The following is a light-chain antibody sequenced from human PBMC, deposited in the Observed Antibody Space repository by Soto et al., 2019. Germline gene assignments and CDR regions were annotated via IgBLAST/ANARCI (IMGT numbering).Light chain of an antibody. Sequence: EIVMTQCPATLSVSPGERSTLSCRASQSVSSNLAWYQQKPGQAPRLLIYGASTRATGIPARFSGSGSGTDFTLTISSLEPEDFAVYYCQQRSNWPPDTFGQGTRLEIK. CDR3: QQRSNWPPDT. J-gene: IGKJ5*01. CDR2: GAS. CDR1: QSVSSN. V-gene: IGKV3-15*01.